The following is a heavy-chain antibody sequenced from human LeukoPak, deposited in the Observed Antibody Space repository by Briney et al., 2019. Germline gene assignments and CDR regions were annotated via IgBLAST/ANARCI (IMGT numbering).Heavy chain of an antibody. V-gene: IGHV1-46*01. CDR2: INPSGGST. Sequence: ASVKVSCKASGYTFTGYYMHWVRQAPGQGLEWMGIINPSGGSTSYAQKFQGRVTMTRDTSTSTVYMELSSLRSEDTAVYYCARDPREYYYDSSGYDYWGQGTLVTVSS. CDR1: GYTFTGYY. CDR3: ARDPREYYYDSSGYDY. D-gene: IGHD3-22*01. J-gene: IGHJ4*02.